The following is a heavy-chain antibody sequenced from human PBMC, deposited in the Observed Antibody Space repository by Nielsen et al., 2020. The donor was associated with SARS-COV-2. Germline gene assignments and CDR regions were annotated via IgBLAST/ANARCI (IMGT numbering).Heavy chain of an antibody. Sequence: GESLKISCAASGFTFSSYAMSWVRQAPGKGLEWVSAISGSGGSTYYADSVKGRFTISRDNSKNTLYLQMNSLRAEDTAVYYCAKGSYYYDSSGYYSLDYWGQGTLVTVSS. J-gene: IGHJ4*02. CDR2: ISGSGGST. CDR3: AKGSYYYDSSGYYSLDY. D-gene: IGHD3-22*01. CDR1: GFTFSSYA. V-gene: IGHV3-23*01.